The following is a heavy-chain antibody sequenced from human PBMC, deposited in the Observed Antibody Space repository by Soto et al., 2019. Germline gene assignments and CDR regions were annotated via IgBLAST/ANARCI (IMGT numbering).Heavy chain of an antibody. CDR2: ISGSGCRT. D-gene: IGHD1-1*01. CDR1: GFTFSSYA. J-gene: IGHJ6*03. CDR3: AKVKDWIYYDYMHV. Sequence: EVQLLESGGGLVQPGGSLRLSCAASGFTFSSYAKSWVRQAPGEGLEWVSAISGSGCRTYYADSVKGRFTISRDNSKNTLYLQMNSLRAGDRGVSYCAKVKDWIYYDYMHVWGKGTTVTVSS. V-gene: IGHV3-23*01.